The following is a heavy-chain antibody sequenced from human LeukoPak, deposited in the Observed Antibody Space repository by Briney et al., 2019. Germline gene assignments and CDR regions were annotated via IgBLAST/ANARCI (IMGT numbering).Heavy chain of an antibody. CDR3: ATDQSGSYRESYYFDS. CDR2: ISFDTTNK. J-gene: IGHJ4*02. Sequence: HPGGSLKLSCAASGFTFNTYAMHWVRQAPGKGPEWVAAISFDTTNKFYADSVKGRFTISRENSKNTLFLQMNSLQSADTAVYYCATDQSGSYRESYYFDSWGQGTLVTVSS. V-gene: IGHV3-30-3*01. D-gene: IGHD1-26*01. CDR1: GFTFNTYA.